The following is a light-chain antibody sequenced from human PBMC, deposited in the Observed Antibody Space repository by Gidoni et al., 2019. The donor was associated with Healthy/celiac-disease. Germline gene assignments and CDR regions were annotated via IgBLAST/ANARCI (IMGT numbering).Light chain of an antibody. Sequence: DIVSTQSPGTLSLSRGERATLPCRASQSVSSSYLAWYQQTPGQTRRLLIYGASIRATGIPDMFGGSWSLTDFTLAIIRLEPDDCAVYYCQHYGSFFGGGTKVEIK. CDR2: GAS. CDR1: QSVSSSY. CDR3: QHYGSF. J-gene: IGKJ4*01. V-gene: IGKV3-20*01.